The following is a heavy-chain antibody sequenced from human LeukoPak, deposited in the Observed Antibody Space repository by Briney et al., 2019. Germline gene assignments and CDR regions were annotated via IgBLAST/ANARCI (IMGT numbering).Heavy chain of an antibody. V-gene: IGHV4-31*11. Sequence: PSETLSLTCAVYGGAFSGYSWSWIRQHPGKGLEWIGYIYYSGSTYYNPSLKSRVTISVDTSKNQFSLKLSSVTAADTAVYYCARDSNDSSGYYYGIGYWGQGTLVTVSS. J-gene: IGHJ4*02. CDR1: GGAFSGYS. CDR2: IYYSGST. D-gene: IGHD3-22*01. CDR3: ARDSNDSSGYYYGIGY.